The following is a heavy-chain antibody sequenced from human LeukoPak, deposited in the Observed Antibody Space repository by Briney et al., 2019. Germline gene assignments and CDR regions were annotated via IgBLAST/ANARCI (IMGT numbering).Heavy chain of an antibody. CDR1: GFTFSSYW. CDR2: IKSDGSST. J-gene: IGHJ4*02. V-gene: IGHV3-74*01. D-gene: IGHD5-18*01. Sequence: GGSLRLSCAASGFTFSSYWMHWVRQAPGKGLVWVSRIKSDGSSTNYADSVKGRVTISRDNAKNSLYLQMNSLRAEDTAVYYCARDLGIQLWSEWGNWGQGTLVTVSS. CDR3: ARDLGIQLWSEWGN.